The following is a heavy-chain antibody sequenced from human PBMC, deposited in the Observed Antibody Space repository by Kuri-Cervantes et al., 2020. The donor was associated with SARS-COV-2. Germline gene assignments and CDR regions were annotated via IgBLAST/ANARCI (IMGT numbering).Heavy chain of an antibody. Sequence: SVKVSCNASGGAFSSAIISWVRQAPGQGLEWMGGIMPALGMPNLAQKFRDRVTITADTSTTTAYLQLSGLRSDDTALYYCASDGVSGSLSLDFWGQGTLVTVSS. CDR3: ASDGVSGSLSLDF. V-gene: IGHV1-69*10. J-gene: IGHJ4*02. CDR1: GGAFSSAI. CDR2: IMPALGMP. D-gene: IGHD6-19*01.